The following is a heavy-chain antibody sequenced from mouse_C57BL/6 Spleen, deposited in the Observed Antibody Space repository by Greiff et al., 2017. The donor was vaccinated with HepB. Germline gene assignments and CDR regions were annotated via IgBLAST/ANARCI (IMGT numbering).Heavy chain of an antibody. D-gene: IGHD4-1*01. Sequence: VKLQQSGAELVRPGTSVKVSCKASGYAFTNYLIEWVKQRPGQGLEWIGVINPGSGGTNYNEKFKGKATLTADKSSSTAYMQLSSLTSEDSAVYFCARGGANWDLYYAMDYWGQGTSVTVSS. CDR3: ARGGANWDLYYAMDY. CDR1: GYAFTNYL. V-gene: IGHV1-54*01. J-gene: IGHJ4*01. CDR2: INPGSGGT.